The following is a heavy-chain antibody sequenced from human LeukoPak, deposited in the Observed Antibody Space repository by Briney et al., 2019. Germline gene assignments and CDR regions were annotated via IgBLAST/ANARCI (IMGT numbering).Heavy chain of an antibody. D-gene: IGHD2-15*01. CDR1: GASISSSLYY. CDR3: ARDSLGYCGGESCYSPVDY. V-gene: IGHV4-39*07. J-gene: IGHJ4*02. CDR2: TDYTGSI. Sequence: SETLSLTCTVSGASISSSLYYWAWVRQPPGNGLEWIGPTDYTGSISYNPSLKSRVTILVNMSKTQYSLHLNSETAADTAVSYCARDSLGYCGGESCYSPVDYWGQGTLVTVSS.